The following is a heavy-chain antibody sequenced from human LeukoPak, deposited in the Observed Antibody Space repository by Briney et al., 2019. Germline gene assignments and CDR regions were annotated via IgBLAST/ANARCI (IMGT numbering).Heavy chain of an antibody. Sequence: GGSLRLSCAASGFTFSSYGMSWVRQAPGKGLEWVSAISGSGGSTYYADSVKGRFTIPRDNSKNTLYLQMNSLRAEDTAVYYCAKDHSSGHFDYWGQGTLVTVSS. V-gene: IGHV3-23*01. CDR2: ISGSGGST. CDR3: AKDHSSGHFDY. J-gene: IGHJ4*02. D-gene: IGHD3-22*01. CDR1: GFTFSSYG.